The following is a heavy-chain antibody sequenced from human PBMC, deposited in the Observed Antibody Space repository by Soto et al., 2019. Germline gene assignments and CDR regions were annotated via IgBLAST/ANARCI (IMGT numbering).Heavy chain of an antibody. D-gene: IGHD6-6*01. CDR3: ARDPGIAARHEQNWFDP. Sequence: GSLRLSCAASGFTFSSYSMNWVRQAPGKGLEWVSSISSSSSYIYYADSVKGRFTISRDNAKNSLYLQMNSLRAEDTAVYYCARDPGIAARHEQNWFDPWGQGTLVTVSS. CDR2: ISSSSSYI. CDR1: GFTFSSYS. J-gene: IGHJ5*02. V-gene: IGHV3-21*01.